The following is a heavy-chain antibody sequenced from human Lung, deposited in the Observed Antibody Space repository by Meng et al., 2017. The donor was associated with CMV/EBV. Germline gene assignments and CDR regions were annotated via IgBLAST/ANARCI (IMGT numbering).Heavy chain of an antibody. J-gene: IGHJ3*02. CDR2: INLYGSEK. CDR3: VTDQDRLGGI. V-gene: IGHV3-7*01. Sequence: GGSLGLXCVASGFSFSKHWMSWVRQAPGKGLEYLANINLYGSEKYYMDSVKGRFTISRDNAKNSLFLQMNSLRAEETAVYYCVTDQDRLGGIWVQGTLVTVSS. CDR1: GFSFSKHW. D-gene: IGHD5-12*01.